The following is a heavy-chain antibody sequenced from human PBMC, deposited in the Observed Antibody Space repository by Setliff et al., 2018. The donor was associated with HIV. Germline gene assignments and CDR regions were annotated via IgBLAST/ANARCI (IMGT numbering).Heavy chain of an antibody. D-gene: IGHD6-13*01. Sequence: ASVKVSCKTSGYMFNIYYMHWVRQVPGQGLEWMGWSNPNNGDTNYAQKFQGRVTMTRDTSISTAYMELSSLKSDDTAMYYCATDPGYSSTWYSESFQHWGQGTVVTVSS. CDR3: ATDPGYSSTWYSESFQH. V-gene: IGHV1-2*02. CDR2: SNPNNGDT. J-gene: IGHJ1*01. CDR1: GYMFNIYY.